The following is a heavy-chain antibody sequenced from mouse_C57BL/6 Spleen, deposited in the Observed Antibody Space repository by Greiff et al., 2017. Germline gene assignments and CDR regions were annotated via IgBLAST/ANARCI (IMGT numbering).Heavy chain of an antibody. CDR1: GYTFTEYT. V-gene: IGHV1-62-2*01. Sequence: QVQLQQSGAELVKPGASVKLSCKASGYTFTEYTIHWVKQRSGQGLEWIGWFYPGSGSIKYNEKFKGKATLTADKSSSTAYMQFSSLTSEDSAIYYCARTVGYAMDYWGQGTSVTVSS. CDR2: FYPGSGSI. CDR3: ARTVGYAMDY. J-gene: IGHJ4*01.